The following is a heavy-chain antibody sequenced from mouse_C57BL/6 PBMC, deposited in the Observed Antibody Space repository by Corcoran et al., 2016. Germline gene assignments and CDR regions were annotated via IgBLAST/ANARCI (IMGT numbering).Heavy chain of an antibody. J-gene: IGHJ1*01. CDR2: ISSNGGT. CDR1: GFSITTGSYE. D-gene: IGHD2-12*01. CDR3: ARVDYSRYSYYYFDV. V-gene: IGHV3-2*02. Sequence: VQLQESGSGLVKPSQTLSLTCSVSGFSITTGSYEWSWIRQTPGKGLEWMGYISSNGGTSYNPSFKNRISISRDTGKNQFSLQLNSVNTEDTATYYCARVDYSRYSYYYFDVWGAGTLVTVSS.